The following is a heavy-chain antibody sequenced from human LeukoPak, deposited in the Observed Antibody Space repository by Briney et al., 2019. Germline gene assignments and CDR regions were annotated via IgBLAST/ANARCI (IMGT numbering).Heavy chain of an antibody. J-gene: IGHJ5*02. D-gene: IGHD2-21*02. V-gene: IGHV1-2*02. CDR2: INPNSAGT. CDR1: GYTFTGYY. Sequence: GASVKVSCKASGYTFTGYYMHWVRQAPGQGLEWMGWINPNSAGTNYAQKFQGRVTMTRDTSISTAYMELSRLRSDDTAVYYCARDHLPGDSNWFDPWGQGTLVAVSS. CDR3: ARDHLPGDSNWFDP.